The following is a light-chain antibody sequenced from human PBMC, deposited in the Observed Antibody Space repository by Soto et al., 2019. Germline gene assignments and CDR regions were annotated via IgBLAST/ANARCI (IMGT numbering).Light chain of an antibody. CDR3: VLYIGSGISV. J-gene: IGLJ3*02. Sequence: QAVVTQETSFSVSPGGTVTLTCGLSSGSISSGYYPSWYQQTPGQAPRTLIYNTNTRSSGVPDRFSGSILGNKAALTITGAQADEESDYYCVLYIGSGISVFGGGTKLTVL. V-gene: IGLV8-61*01. CDR2: NTN. CDR1: SGSISSGYY.